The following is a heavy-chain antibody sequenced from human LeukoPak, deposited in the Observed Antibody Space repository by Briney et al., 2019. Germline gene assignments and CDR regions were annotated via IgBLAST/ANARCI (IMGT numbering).Heavy chain of an antibody. CDR3: ARGTTIFGVFDF. Sequence: ASVKVSCKASGYTFTSYHMNWVRQAPGQGLEWMGVTNPSGGSTSYAQKFQGRVTMTRDTSTSTVYMELSSLRSEDTAVYYCARGTTIFGVFDFWGQGTLVTVSS. CDR2: TNPSGGST. J-gene: IGHJ4*02. V-gene: IGHV1-46*01. CDR1: GYTFTSYH. D-gene: IGHD3-3*01.